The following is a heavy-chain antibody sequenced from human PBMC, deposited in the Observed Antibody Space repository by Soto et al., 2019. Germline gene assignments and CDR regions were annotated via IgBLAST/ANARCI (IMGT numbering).Heavy chain of an antibody. CDR2: VHYSGST. J-gene: IGHJ4*02. Sequence: HSDTTSLSSSVSGTSISYSYWIWLRQPPGKGLEWIGFVHYSGSTSYNPSLKSRVNISIDTSKNQFSLKLGSVTAADTAVYFCAREASQQLGSIDYCGQGTLVTVSS. CDR3: AREASQQLGSIDY. V-gene: IGHV4-59*01. D-gene: IGHD6-13*01. CDR1: GTSISYSY.